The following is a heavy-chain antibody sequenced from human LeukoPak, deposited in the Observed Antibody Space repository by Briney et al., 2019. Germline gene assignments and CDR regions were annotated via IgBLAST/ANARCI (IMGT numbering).Heavy chain of an antibody. V-gene: IGHV4-39*07. D-gene: IGHD1-7*01. CDR3: ARNVFGELSSYDY. CDR2: IYYSGST. Sequence: SETLSLTCTVSGGSISSRSYYWGWIRQPPGKGLEWIGSIYYSGSTYYNPSLKSRVTISVDTSKNQFSLKLSSITAADTAVYYCARNVFGELSSYDYWGQGTLVTVSS. CDR1: GGSISSRSYY. J-gene: IGHJ4*02.